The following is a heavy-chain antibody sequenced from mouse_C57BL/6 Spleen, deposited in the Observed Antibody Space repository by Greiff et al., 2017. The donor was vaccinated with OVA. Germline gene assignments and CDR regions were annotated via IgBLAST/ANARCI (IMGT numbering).Heavy chain of an antibody. CDR2: IYPGSGST. V-gene: IGHV1-55*01. CDR1: GYTFTSYW. Sequence: QVQLQQPGAELVKPGASVKMSCKASGYTFTSYWITWVKQRPGQGLEWIGDIYPGSGSTNYNEKFKSKATLTVDTSSSTAYMQLSSLTSEDSAVYYGARGDYGNPAWFAYWGQGTLVTVSA. D-gene: IGHD2-1*01. CDR3: ARGDYGNPAWFAY. J-gene: IGHJ3*01.